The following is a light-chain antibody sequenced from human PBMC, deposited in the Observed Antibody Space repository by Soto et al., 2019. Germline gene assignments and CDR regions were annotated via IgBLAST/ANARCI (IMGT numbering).Light chain of an antibody. J-gene: IGKJ2*01. CDR2: GAS. Sequence: EIVMTQSPATLSVSPGERATLSCRASQSVSSNLAWYQQKPGQAPRLLIYGASTRATGIPARLSGSGSGTEVTLTIINQQAEDLAVYYCHQHNKCPFPFDQGTKLDIK. CDR1: QSVSSN. V-gene: IGKV3-15*01. CDR3: HQHNKCPFP.